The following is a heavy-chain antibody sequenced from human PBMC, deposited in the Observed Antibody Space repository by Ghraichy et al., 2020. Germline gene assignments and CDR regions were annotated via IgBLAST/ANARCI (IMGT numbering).Heavy chain of an antibody. V-gene: IGHV1-46*01. CDR3: ARDPQGRGPGYYMDV. CDR2: INPATGRT. J-gene: IGHJ6*03. CDR1: GYAFTDYH. D-gene: IGHD3-10*01. Sequence: ASVKVSCKASGYAFTDYHVHWVRQAPGQGLEWMGIINPATGRTSYAQKFQGRVTMTRDTSTSTVYMELSSLRSEDTAVYYCARDPQGRGPGYYMDVWGKGTTVTVSS.